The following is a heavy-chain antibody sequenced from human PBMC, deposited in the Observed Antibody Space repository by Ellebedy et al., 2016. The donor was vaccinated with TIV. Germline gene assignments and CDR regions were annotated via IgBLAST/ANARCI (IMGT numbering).Heavy chain of an antibody. V-gene: IGHV3-23*01. CDR1: GFTFDSYA. CDR3: AKRRGYNYDDHAFDI. J-gene: IGHJ3*02. Sequence: GESLKISCAASGFTFDSYAMTWVRQAPGKGLEWVSSITGLGNNAYYADSVKGRFSISRDNSKNTLDLQMNSLRVEDTAVYYCAKRRGYNYDDHAFDIWGQGTVVTVS. D-gene: IGHD5-18*01. CDR2: ITGLGNNA.